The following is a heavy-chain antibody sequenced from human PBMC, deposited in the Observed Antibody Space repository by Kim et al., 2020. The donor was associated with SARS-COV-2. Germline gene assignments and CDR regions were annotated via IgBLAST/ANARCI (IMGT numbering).Heavy chain of an antibody. CDR3: ARDPQGAVAGLFDY. V-gene: IGHV6-1*01. D-gene: IGHD6-19*01. J-gene: IGHJ4*02. Sequence: AVSVKSRITINPDTSKNQFSLQLNSVTPEDTAVYYCARDPQGAVAGLFDYWGQGTLVTVSS.